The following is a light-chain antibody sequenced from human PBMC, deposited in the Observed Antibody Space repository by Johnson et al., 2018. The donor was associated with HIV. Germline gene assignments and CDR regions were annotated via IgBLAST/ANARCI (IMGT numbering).Light chain of an antibody. J-gene: IGLJ1*01. Sequence: QSVLTQPPSVSAAPGQKVTISCSGSSSNIGNNYVSWYQQLPGTAPKLLISDNNKRPSGIPDRFSGSKSGTSATLGITGLQTGDEADYYCGTWDSSLSAGVFGTGNKVTVL. V-gene: IGLV1-51*01. CDR3: GTWDSSLSAGV. CDR1: SSNIGNNY. CDR2: DNN.